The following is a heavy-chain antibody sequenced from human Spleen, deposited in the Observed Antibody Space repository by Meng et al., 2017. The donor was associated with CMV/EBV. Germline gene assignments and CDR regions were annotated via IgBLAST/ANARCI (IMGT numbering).Heavy chain of an antibody. CDR1: GYTFTSYD. D-gene: IGHD4-11*01. CDR3: ARELQLKYYYYYGMDV. Sequence: SVNVSCKASGYTFTSYDINWVRQATGQGLEWMGWMNPTSGNTGYAQKFQGRVTMTRNTSISTAYMELSSMRSEDTAVYYCARELQLKYYYYYGMDVWGQGTTVTVSS. J-gene: IGHJ6*02. CDR2: MNPTSGNT. V-gene: IGHV1-8*02.